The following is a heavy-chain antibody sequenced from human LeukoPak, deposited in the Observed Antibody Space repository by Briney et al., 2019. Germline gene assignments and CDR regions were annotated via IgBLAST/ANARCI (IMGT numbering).Heavy chain of an antibody. CDR3: ARRGSGYDSSGYSYYFDY. J-gene: IGHJ4*02. CDR2: IYPGDSDT. CDR1: GHIFNIYW. Sequence: GESLKISCKGYGHIFNIYWIGWVRQMPGKGLEWMGIIYPGDSDTRYSPSFQGQVTISADKSISTAYLQWSSLKASDTAMYYCARRGSGYDSSGYSYYFDYWGQGTLVTVSS. V-gene: IGHV5-51*01. D-gene: IGHD3-22*01.